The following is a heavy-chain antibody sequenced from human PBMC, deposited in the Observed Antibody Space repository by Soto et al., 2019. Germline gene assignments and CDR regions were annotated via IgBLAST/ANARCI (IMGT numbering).Heavy chain of an antibody. CDR3: ARDGDSGYDYFDY. V-gene: IGHV3-23*01. CDR2: ISGSGGST. J-gene: IGHJ4*02. CDR1: GFTFSSYA. D-gene: IGHD5-12*01. Sequence: GGSLRLSCAASGFTFSSYAMSWVRQAPGKGLEWVSAISGSGGSTYYADSVKGRFTISRDNSKNTLYLQMNSLRAEDTAVYYCARDGDSGYDYFDYWGQGTLVTVSS.